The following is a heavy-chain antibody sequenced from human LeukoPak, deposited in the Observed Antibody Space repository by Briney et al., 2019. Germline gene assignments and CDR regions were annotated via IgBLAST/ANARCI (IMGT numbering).Heavy chain of an antibody. Sequence: ASVKVSCKASGYTFTSYGISWVRQAPGQGLELMGWISAYNGNTNYAQKLQGRVTMATDTSTSTAYTELTILRSDDTAVYHSARVSLTYYDSSGYYGGDWFDPWGQGTLVTVSS. V-gene: IGHV1-18*01. J-gene: IGHJ5*02. CDR3: ARVSLTYYDSSGYYGGDWFDP. D-gene: IGHD3-22*01. CDR1: GYTFTSYG. CDR2: ISAYNGNT.